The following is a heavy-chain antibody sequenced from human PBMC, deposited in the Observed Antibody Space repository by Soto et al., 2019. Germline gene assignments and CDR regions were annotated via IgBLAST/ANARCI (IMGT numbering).Heavy chain of an antibody. CDR1: GGSISSYY. J-gene: IGHJ4*02. Sequence: QVQLQESGPGLVKPSETLSLTCTVSGGSISSYYWSWIRQPPGKGLEWIGYIYYSGSTNYNPSLKSLVTISVDTSKNQFSLKLSSVTAADTAVYYCARDDGRDGYNALDYWGQGTLVTVSS. CDR3: ARDDGRDGYNALDY. D-gene: IGHD5-12*01. V-gene: IGHV4-59*01. CDR2: IYYSGST.